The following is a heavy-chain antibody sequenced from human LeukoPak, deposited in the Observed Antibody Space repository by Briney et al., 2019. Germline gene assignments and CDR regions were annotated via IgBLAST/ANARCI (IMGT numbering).Heavy chain of an antibody. J-gene: IGHJ4*02. D-gene: IGHD3-16*01. V-gene: IGHV3-74*01. Sequence: GGSLRLSCTASGFTFSNYCMHWVRQTPGKGLIWVSRICPGGTITNYADSVKGRFIVSRDNAKNSLFLQMNSLRAEDTAVYYCARENDQGFDYWGQGTLVTVSS. CDR3: ARENDQGFDY. CDR1: GFTFSNYC. CDR2: ICPGGTIT.